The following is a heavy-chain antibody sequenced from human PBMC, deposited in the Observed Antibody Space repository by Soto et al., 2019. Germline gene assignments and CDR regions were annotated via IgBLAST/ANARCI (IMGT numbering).Heavy chain of an antibody. Sequence: ASVKVSCKASGYTFTEYGINWVRQAPGQGPEWMGWISGYSGNTSYAQNFQDRVTMTTDTSTATAYMELRSLRSDDTAVYYCARELILRGAFDIWGQGTMVTVSS. V-gene: IGHV1-18*01. CDR2: ISGYSGNT. CDR3: ARELILRGAFDI. CDR1: GYTFTEYG. J-gene: IGHJ3*02. D-gene: IGHD2-15*01.